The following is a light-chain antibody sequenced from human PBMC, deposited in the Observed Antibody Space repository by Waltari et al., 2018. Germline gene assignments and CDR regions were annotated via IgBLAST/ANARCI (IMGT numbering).Light chain of an antibody. Sequence: IVLTQSPGTLSLSPGERATLSCRASQSVSRSLAWYQQKPGQAPKLLIYGASTRATGIPDRFSGSGSGTDFSLTISSLKPEDFAIYFCQHYVRLPATFGQGTKVKIK. V-gene: IGKV3-20*01. CDR3: QHYVRLPAT. CDR2: GAS. CDR1: QSVSRS. J-gene: IGKJ1*01.